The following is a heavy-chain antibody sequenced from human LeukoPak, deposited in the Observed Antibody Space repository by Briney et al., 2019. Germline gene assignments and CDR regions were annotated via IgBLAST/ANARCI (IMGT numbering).Heavy chain of an antibody. D-gene: IGHD5-18*01. J-gene: IGHJ4*02. Sequence: PGGSLRLSCAASGFTFSSYSMNWVRQAPGKGLEWVSSISSSSSYIYYADSVKGRFTISRDNAKNSLYLQMNSLRAEDTAVYYCASSIPRYSYGAFDYWGQGTLVTVSS. CDR3: ASSIPRYSYGAFDY. CDR1: GFTFSSYS. V-gene: IGHV3-21*01. CDR2: ISSSSSYI.